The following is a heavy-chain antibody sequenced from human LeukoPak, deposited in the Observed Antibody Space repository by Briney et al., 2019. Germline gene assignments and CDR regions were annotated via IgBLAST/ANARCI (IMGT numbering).Heavy chain of an antibody. CDR3: ARELKFVGYYYYGMDV. V-gene: IGHV1-8*01. Sequence: GASVKVSCKASGYTFTSYDINWVRQATGQGLEWMGWMNPNSGNTGYAQKFQGRVTMTRNTSISTAYMELSSLRSEDTAVYYCARELKFVGYYYYGMDVWGQGTTVTVSS. J-gene: IGHJ6*02. D-gene: IGHD1-26*01. CDR2: MNPNSGNT. CDR1: GYTFTSYD.